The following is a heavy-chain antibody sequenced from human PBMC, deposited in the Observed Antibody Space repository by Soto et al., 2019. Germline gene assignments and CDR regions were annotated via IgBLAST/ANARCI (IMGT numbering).Heavy chain of an antibody. CDR1: GYTFTSYG. J-gene: IGHJ4*02. D-gene: IGHD3-9*01. CDR3: ARLVLRYFDWLPFDY. V-gene: IGHV1-18*01. Sequence: GASVNVSCNASGYTFTSYGISWVRQAPGQGLEWMGWISAYNGNTNYAQKLQGRVTMTTDTSTSTAYMELRSLRSDDTAVYYCARLVLRYFDWLPFDYWGQGTLVTVSS. CDR2: ISAYNGNT.